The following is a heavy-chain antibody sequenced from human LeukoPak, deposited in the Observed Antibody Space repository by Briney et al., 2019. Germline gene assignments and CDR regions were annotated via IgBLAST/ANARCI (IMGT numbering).Heavy chain of an antibody. J-gene: IGHJ5*01. V-gene: IGHV3-23*01. D-gene: IGHD3-9*01. CDR1: GFTFSSYA. Sequence: PGGSLRLSCAASGFTFSSYAMSCVRQTPGKGLEWGSPISGSGGSTYYADSVKGRFTISRDNSKNTLYLKMNSLRVEDTAVYYCAKVIVVWTLRYFDWLYGHAFDSWGQGTLVTVSS. CDR3: AKVIVVWTLRYFDWLYGHAFDS. CDR2: ISGSGGST.